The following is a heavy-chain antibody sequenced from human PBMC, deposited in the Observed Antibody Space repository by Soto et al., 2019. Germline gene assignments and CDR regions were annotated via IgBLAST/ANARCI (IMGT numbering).Heavy chain of an antibody. CDR3: EKDPLEIQLWPKYYFDY. D-gene: IGHD5-18*01. V-gene: IGHV3-23*01. Sequence: RSLRLSCSASGFTFISYAMSCVREAPGKWLEWVSAISGSGGSTYYADSVKGRFTISRDNSKNTLYLQMTSLRAEDTAIYYCEKDPLEIQLWPKYYFDYWGQGTLVTVS. CDR2: ISGSGGST. CDR1: GFTFISYA. J-gene: IGHJ4*02.